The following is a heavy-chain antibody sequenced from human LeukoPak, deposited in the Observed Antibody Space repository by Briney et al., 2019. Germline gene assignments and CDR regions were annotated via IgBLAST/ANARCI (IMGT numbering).Heavy chain of an antibody. Sequence: GGSLTLSCAASGFTFSSYGMHWVRQAPGKGLEWVVVIWYDGTNKNYADSVKGRFTIARDNSKDTLYLQMNSLRAEDTAVYYCAKSVVYGSGNYYNFDYWGRGTLVTVSS. CDR3: AKSVVYGSGNYYNFDY. V-gene: IGHV3-33*06. D-gene: IGHD3-10*01. J-gene: IGHJ4*02. CDR1: GFTFSSYG. CDR2: IWYDGTNK.